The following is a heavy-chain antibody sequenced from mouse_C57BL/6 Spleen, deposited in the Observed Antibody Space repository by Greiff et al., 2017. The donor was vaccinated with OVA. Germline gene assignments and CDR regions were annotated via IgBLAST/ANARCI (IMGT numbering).Heavy chain of an antibody. D-gene: IGHD1-1*01. CDR3: ARDADYYGSSLAY. CDR1: GFTFSDFY. V-gene: IGHV7-1*01. CDR2: SRNKANDYTT. J-gene: IGHJ3*01. Sequence: EVQVVESGGGLVQSGRSLRLSCATSGFTFSDFYMEWVRQAPGKGLEWIAASRNKANDYTTEYSASVKGRFIVSRDTSQSILYLQMNALRAEDTAIYYCARDADYYGSSLAYWGQGTLVTVSA.